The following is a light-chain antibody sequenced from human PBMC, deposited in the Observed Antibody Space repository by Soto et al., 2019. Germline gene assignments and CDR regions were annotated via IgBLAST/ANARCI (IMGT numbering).Light chain of an antibody. CDR3: QQYGSSLFT. V-gene: IGKV3-20*01. Sequence: EIVLTQSPGTLSLSPGEGATLSCRASQSVRSSYLAWYQQKPGQAPRLLIYGASSRATAIPDRFSGSGSGTDFTLTISRLEPEDFAVYYCQQYGSSLFTFGPGTKVDIK. CDR1: QSVRSSY. CDR2: GAS. J-gene: IGKJ3*01.